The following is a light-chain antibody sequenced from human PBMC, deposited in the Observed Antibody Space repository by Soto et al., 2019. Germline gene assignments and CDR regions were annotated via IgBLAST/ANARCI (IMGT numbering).Light chain of an antibody. CDR3: QHYNNWPRT. Sequence: EIVMTQPPATLSVSPGERATLSCRASQSVSSSLAWYQQKPGQAPRLLIYGASTRATGIPARFSGSGSGTEFTLTISSLQSEDFAVYYCQHYNNWPRTFGQGTKVEIK. V-gene: IGKV3-15*01. J-gene: IGKJ1*01. CDR1: QSVSSS. CDR2: GAS.